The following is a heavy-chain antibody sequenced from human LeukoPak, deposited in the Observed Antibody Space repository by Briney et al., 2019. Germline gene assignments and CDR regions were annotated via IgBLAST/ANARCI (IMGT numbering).Heavy chain of an antibody. CDR2: INHSGST. V-gene: IGHV4-34*01. CDR1: GGSFSGYY. D-gene: IGHD1-26*01. Sequence: PSETLSLTCAVYGGSFSGYYWSWIRQPPGKGLEWIGEINHSGSTNYNPSLKSRVTISVDTSKNQFSLKLSSVTAADTAVYYCARLRHSGSYPEYWGQGSLVTVSS. J-gene: IGHJ4*02. CDR3: ARLRHSGSYPEY.